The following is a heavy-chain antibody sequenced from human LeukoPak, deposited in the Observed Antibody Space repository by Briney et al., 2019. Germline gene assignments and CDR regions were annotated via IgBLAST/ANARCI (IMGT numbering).Heavy chain of an antibody. J-gene: IGHJ4*02. CDR1: GGSISSYY. V-gene: IGHV4-59*01. Sequence: SETLSLTCTVSGGSISSYYWSWIRQPPGKGLEWIGYIYYSGSTNYNPSLKSRVTISVDTSKNQFSLKLSSVTAADTAVYYCARGESWLQQGILFDYWGQGTLVTVSS. D-gene: IGHD5-24*01. CDR3: ARGESWLQQGILFDY. CDR2: IYYSGST.